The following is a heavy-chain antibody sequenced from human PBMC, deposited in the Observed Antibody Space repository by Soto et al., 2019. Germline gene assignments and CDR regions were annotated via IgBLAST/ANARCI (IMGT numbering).Heavy chain of an antibody. CDR3: ARDPGYGSGSYVCSSYDMDA. J-gene: IGHJ6*02. D-gene: IGHD3-10*01. CDR1: GFTFSSYG. V-gene: IGHV3-33*01. Sequence: GGSLRLSCAASGFTFSSYGMHWVRQAPGKGLEWVAVIWYDGSNKYYADSVKGRFTISRDNSKNTLYLQMNSLRAEDTAVYYCARDPGYGSGSYVCSSYDMDASGQDTTVPLSS. CDR2: IWYDGSNK.